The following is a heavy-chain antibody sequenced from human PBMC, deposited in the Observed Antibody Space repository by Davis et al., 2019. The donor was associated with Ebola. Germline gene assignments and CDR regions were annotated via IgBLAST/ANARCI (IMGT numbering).Heavy chain of an antibody. CDR2: IIPILGIA. CDR3: ARAHWSGYAYDY. J-gene: IGHJ4*02. V-gene: IGHV1-69*04. D-gene: IGHD3-3*01. CDR1: GGTFSSYA. Sequence: AASVKVSCKASGGTFSSYAISWVRQAPGQGLEWMGRIIPILGIANYAQKFQGRVTITADKSTSTAYMELSSLRSEDTAVYYCARAHWSGYAYDYWGQGTLVTVSS.